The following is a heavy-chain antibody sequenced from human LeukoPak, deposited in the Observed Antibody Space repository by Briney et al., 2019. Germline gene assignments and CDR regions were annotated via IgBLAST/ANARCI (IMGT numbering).Heavy chain of an antibody. D-gene: IGHD5-24*01. CDR2: IIPIFGTA. Sequence: GSSVKVSCKASGGTFSSYAISWVRQAPGQGLEWMGRIIPIFGTANYAQKFQGRVTITTDESTSTAYMELSSLRSEDTAVYYCARGVDGYNSDAFDIWGQGTMVTVSS. V-gene: IGHV1-69*05. J-gene: IGHJ3*02. CDR1: GGTFSSYA. CDR3: ARGVDGYNSDAFDI.